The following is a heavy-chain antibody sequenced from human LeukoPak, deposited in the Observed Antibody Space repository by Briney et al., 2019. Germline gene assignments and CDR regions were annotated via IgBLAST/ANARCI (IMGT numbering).Heavy chain of an antibody. V-gene: IGHV3-48*01. CDR2: ISSSSSTI. D-gene: IGHD3-10*01. J-gene: IGHJ4*02. Sequence: GGSLRLSCAASGFTFSSYSMNWVRQAPGKGLEWVSYISSSSSTIYYADSVKGRFTISRDNAKNSLYLQINSLRAEDTAVYYCARDESSAFDYWGQGTLVTVSS. CDR3: ARDESSAFDY. CDR1: GFTFSSYS.